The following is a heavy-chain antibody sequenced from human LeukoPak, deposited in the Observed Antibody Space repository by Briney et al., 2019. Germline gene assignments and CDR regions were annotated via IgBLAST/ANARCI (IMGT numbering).Heavy chain of an antibody. CDR1: GGTFSSYA. CDR3: ARVLGSFPAAFHY. J-gene: IGHJ4*02. CDR2: IIPIFGTA. Sequence: SSVEVSCKASGGTFSSYAISWVRQAPGQGLEWMGGIIPIFGTANYAQKFQGRVTITADESTSTAYMELSSLRSEDTAVYYCARVLGSFPAAFHYWVQGTLVTVSS. D-gene: IGHD2-15*01. V-gene: IGHV1-69*01.